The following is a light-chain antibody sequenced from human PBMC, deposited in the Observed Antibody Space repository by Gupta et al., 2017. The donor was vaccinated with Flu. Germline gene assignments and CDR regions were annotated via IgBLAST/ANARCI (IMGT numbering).Light chain of an antibody. CDR2: DDN. CDR3: QLWYYSRDHPLYV. Sequence: NIGSEVVHWYQQKADQAPGVVVYDDNDRPSEIPERFSGSHSGNTATLTISSVDAGDEADYYCQLWYYSRDHPLYVFGTGTKVTVL. CDR1: NIGSEV. J-gene: IGLJ1*01. V-gene: IGLV3-21*02.